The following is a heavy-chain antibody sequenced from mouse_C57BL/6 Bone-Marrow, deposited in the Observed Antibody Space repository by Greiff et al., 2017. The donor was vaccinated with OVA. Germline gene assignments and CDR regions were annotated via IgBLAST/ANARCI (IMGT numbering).Heavy chain of an antibody. J-gene: IGHJ3*01. CDR1: GFTFSDYG. CDR3: ARPDYYGSSYWFAY. D-gene: IGHD1-1*01. V-gene: IGHV5-15*01. Sequence: EVMLVESGGGLVQPGGSLKLSCAASGFTFSDYGMAWVRQAPRQGPEWVAFISNLAYSIYYADTVTGRFTISRENAKNTLYLDMSSLMSEDTAMYYCARPDYYGSSYWFAYWGQGTLVTVSA. CDR2: ISNLAYSI.